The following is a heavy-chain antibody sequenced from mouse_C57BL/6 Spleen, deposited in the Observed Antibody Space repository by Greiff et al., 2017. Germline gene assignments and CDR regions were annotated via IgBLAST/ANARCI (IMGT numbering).Heavy chain of an antibody. CDR2: INPNNGGT. Sequence: EVQLQPSGPELVKPGASVKISCKASGYTFTDYYMNWVKQSHGKSLEWIGNINPNNGGTSYNQKFKGKATLTVDKSSSTAYMELRSLTSEDSAVYYCASQNDDAFAYWGQGTLVTVSA. V-gene: IGHV1-26*01. CDR3: ASQNDDAFAY. D-gene: IGHD2-12*01. CDR1: GYTFTDYY. J-gene: IGHJ3*01.